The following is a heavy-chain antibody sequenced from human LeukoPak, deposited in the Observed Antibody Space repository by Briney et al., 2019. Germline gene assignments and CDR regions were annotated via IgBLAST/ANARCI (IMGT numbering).Heavy chain of an antibody. CDR3: VKLPYSDTSAYYVDY. Sequence: GSLRLSCSASGFTFSTSAIHWVRQAPGKGLEYVSAISSNGGSTYYAGSVKGRLTISRDNSKNTLSLQMSSLRPEDTAVYYCVKLPYSDTSAYYVDYWGQGTLVTVSS. D-gene: IGHD3-22*01. CDR2: ISSNGGST. V-gene: IGHV3-64D*06. J-gene: IGHJ4*02. CDR1: GFTFSTSA.